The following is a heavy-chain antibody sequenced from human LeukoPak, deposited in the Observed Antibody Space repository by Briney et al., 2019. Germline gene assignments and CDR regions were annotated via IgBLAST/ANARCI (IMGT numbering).Heavy chain of an antibody. Sequence: GGSLRLSCAGSGFIFSSYSMGWVRQAPGKGLEFVAHLKESGIEKEYVDSVEGRFTISRDNGKNSLYLRMNSLRAEDTALYFCARWRGAQSEFDYWGQGTHVIVSS. CDR3: ARWRGAQSEFDY. D-gene: IGHD3-3*01. V-gene: IGHV3-7*01. CDR2: LKESGIEK. CDR1: GFIFSSYS. J-gene: IGHJ4*02.